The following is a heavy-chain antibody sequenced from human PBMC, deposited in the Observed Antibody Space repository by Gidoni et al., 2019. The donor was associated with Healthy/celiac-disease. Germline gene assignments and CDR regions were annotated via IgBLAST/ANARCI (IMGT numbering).Heavy chain of an antibody. Sequence: QVQLQQWGAGLLKPSETLSRTCAVYGWSFIGYYWSWIRPPPGKGLEWIGEINHSGSTNYNPSLKSRVTISVDTSKNQFSLKLSSVTAADTAVYYCARGQGYSSGWYRWYFDLWGRGTLVTVSS. V-gene: IGHV4-34*01. D-gene: IGHD6-19*01. J-gene: IGHJ2*01. CDR3: ARGQGYSSGWYRWYFDL. CDR1: GWSFIGYY. CDR2: INHSGST.